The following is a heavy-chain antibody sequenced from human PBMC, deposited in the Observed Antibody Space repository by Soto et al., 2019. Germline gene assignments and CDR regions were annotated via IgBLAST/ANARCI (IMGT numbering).Heavy chain of an antibody. V-gene: IGHV1-8*01. Sequence: ASVKVSCKASGYTFTSYDINWVRQATGQGLEWMGWMNPNSGNTGYAQKYQGRVTMTRDTSINTANKELSSLRSDDTAVYYCARGTTVETGSYWGQGTLVTVSS. J-gene: IGHJ4*02. CDR2: MNPNSGNT. D-gene: IGHD4-17*01. CDR1: GYTFTSYD. CDR3: ARGTTVETGSY.